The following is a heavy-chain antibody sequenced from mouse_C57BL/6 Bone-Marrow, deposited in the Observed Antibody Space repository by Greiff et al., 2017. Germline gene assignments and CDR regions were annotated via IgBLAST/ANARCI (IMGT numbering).Heavy chain of an antibody. CDR1: GIDFSRYW. V-gene: IGHV4-1*01. D-gene: IGHD2-10*01. CDR3: ASLLHYAMDY. CDR2: INPDSSTI. Sequence: EADGIDFSRYWMSWVRRAPGKGLEWIGEINPDSSTINYAPSLKDKFIISRDNAKNTLYLQMSKVRSEDTALYYCASLLHYAMDYWGQGTSVTVSS. J-gene: IGHJ4*01.